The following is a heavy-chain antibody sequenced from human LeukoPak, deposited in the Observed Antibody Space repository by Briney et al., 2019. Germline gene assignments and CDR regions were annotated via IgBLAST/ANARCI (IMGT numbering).Heavy chain of an antibody. CDR2: INPNSGGT. CDR1: GYTFTGYY. V-gene: IGHV1-2*06. Sequence: PGASVKVSCKASGYTFTGYYMHWVRQAPGQGLEWMGRINPNSGGTNYAQKFQGRVTMTRDTSISTAYMELSRLRSDDTAVYYCARARLRRLSSSPPPPVNWFDPWGQGTLVTVSS. J-gene: IGHJ5*02. CDR3: ARARLRRLSSSPPPPVNWFDP. D-gene: IGHD6-13*01.